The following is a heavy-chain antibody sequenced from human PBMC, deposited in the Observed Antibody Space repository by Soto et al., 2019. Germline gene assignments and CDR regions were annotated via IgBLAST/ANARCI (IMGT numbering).Heavy chain of an antibody. CDR2: IDPSETYS. V-gene: IGHV5-10-1*01. Sequence: PGESLKISCRGSGYSFPSYWISCVRQMPGTGLEWMWRIDPSETYSNCSASFHVHATISADKSFSTAYLQWSGLNASDTSMSYYARLDRYYGTGNRIETRGQGTMV. CDR1: GYSFPSYW. CDR3: ARLDRYYGTGNRIET. D-gene: IGHD3-10*01. J-gene: IGHJ1*01.